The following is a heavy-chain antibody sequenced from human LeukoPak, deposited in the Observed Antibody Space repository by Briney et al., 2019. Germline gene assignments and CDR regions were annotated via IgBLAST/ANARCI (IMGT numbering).Heavy chain of an antibody. CDR2: INPNSGGT. V-gene: IGHV1-2*02. CDR3: ARVRPRGGSSVDY. D-gene: IGHD2-15*01. Sequence: GASVEVFCKASGYTFTGYYMHWVRQAPGQGLEWMGWINPNSGGTNYAQKFQGRVTMTRDTSISTAYMELSRLRSDDTAVYYCARVRPRGGSSVDYWGQVTLVTVSS. CDR1: GYTFTGYY. J-gene: IGHJ4*02.